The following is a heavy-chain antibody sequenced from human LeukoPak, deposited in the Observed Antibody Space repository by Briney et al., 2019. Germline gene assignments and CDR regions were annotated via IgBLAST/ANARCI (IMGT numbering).Heavy chain of an antibody. D-gene: IGHD1-1*01. Sequence: ASVKVSCKASGYTFTSYDINWVRQATGQGLEWMGWMNPNSGNTGYAQKFQGRVTMTRDTSINTAYMELHSLRSEDTAVYYCARGYSPSIRTTGNDYWGQGTLVTVSS. V-gene: IGHV1-8*02. CDR3: ARGYSPSIRTTGNDY. CDR1: GYTFTSYD. CDR2: MNPNSGNT. J-gene: IGHJ4*02.